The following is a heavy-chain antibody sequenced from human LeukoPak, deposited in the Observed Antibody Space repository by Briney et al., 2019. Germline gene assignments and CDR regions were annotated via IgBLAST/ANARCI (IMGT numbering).Heavy chain of an antibody. Sequence: ASVKVSCKASGYIFSTYGISWVRQAPGQGLEWMGWISAYNGNTNYPQKLQGRVTMTTDTSTSTAYMELRSLRSDDTAVYYCTREAKSYYGSGSYMADAFDIWGQGTMVTVSS. CDR2: ISAYNGNT. V-gene: IGHV1-18*01. CDR1: GYIFSTYG. D-gene: IGHD3-10*01. J-gene: IGHJ3*02. CDR3: TREAKSYYGSGSYMADAFDI.